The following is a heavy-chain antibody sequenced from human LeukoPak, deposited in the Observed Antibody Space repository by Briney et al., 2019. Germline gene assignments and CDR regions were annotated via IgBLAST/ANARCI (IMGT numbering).Heavy chain of an antibody. V-gene: IGHV4-34*01. J-gene: IGHJ3*02. CDR1: GGSFSGYF. D-gene: IGHD3-16*01. CDR2: IAHSGST. CDR3: ARSRGLRWGVRFFDI. Sequence: SETLSLTCAVFGGSFSGYFWKWIRQPPGKGLEWIGEIAHSGSTNYNPSIKSRLTISVDTSNNQFSLILSSVTAATTAIYFSARSRGLRWGVRFFDIWGQGTLVTVSS.